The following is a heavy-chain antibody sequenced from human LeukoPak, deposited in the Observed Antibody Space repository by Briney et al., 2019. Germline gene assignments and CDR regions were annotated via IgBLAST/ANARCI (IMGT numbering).Heavy chain of an antibody. J-gene: IGHJ4*02. Sequence: QPGGSLRLSCAASGFTFSSYWMSWVRQAPGKGLEWVANIKQDGSEKYYVDSVKGRFTISRDNAKNSLYLQMNSLRAEDTAVYYCARDRGDRVSDRPAAGFDYWGQGTLVTVSS. CDR3: ARDRGDRVSDRPAAGFDY. V-gene: IGHV3-7*01. CDR2: IKQDGSEK. CDR1: GFTFSSYW. D-gene: IGHD6-13*01.